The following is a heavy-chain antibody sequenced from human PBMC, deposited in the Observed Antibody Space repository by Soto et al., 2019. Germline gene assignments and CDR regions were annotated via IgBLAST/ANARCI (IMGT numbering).Heavy chain of an antibody. V-gene: IGHV3-30*18. J-gene: IGHJ4*02. D-gene: IGHD2-15*01. CDR1: GCTFSRFS. CDR3: VKEDIIGWPTLEY. Sequence: GGSLRLSCAASGCTFSRFSMHWVRQAPDKGLEWVAVIARHGGAISYAESVEGRFTISRDNSRDTVFLQMNSLRIEDTGVYYCVKEDIIGWPTLEYWGQGALVTVSS. CDR2: IARHGGAI.